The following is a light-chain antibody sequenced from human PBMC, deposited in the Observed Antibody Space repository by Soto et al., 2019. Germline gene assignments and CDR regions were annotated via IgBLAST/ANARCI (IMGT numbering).Light chain of an antibody. V-gene: IGKV1-5*03. CDR2: KAS. CDR1: QSISSW. J-gene: IGKJ4*01. CDR3: QQYESYPMP. Sequence: DSQMTQYPSTLSASVGDRVTITCRASQSISSWLAWYQQKPGRAPKLLISKASTLQSGVPVRFSGSGSGTEFTLTISSLQPDDFATYYCQQYESYPMPFGGGTKVEIK.